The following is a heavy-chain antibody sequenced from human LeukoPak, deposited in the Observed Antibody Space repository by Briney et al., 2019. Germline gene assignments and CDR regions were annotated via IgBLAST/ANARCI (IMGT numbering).Heavy chain of an antibody. CDR2: IKSDGSET. CDR1: GFTFSSYW. J-gene: IGHJ6*02. Sequence: PGGSLRLSCAASGFTFSSYWMHWVRQAPGKGLMWVSRIKSDGSETSYADSVKGRFTISRDNARNTLYLQMNSLRPEDTATYYCASDRVFYGLDVWGQGTTVTVSS. CDR3: ASDRVFYGLDV. V-gene: IGHV3-74*01.